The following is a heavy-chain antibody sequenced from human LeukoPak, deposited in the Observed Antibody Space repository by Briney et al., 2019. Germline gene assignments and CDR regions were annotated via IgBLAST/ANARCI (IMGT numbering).Heavy chain of an antibody. CDR2: IYPGDSDT. Sequence: GESLKISCKGSGYRFTSYWIGWVRQMPGKGLGWMGIIYPGDSDTRYSPSFQGQVTISADKSISTAYLQWSSLKASDTAMYCCARRDEVDTAMGFDYWGQGTLVTVSS. CDR1: GYRFTSYW. CDR3: ARRDEVDTAMGFDY. J-gene: IGHJ4*02. V-gene: IGHV5-51*01. D-gene: IGHD5-18*01.